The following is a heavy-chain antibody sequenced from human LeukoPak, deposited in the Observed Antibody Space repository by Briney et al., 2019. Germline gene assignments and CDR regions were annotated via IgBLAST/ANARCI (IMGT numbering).Heavy chain of an antibody. V-gene: IGHV3-21*01. Sequence: PGGSLRLSCAASGFTFSSYSMNWVRQAPGKGLEWVSSISSSSSYIYYADSVKGRFTISRDNAKNSLYLQMNSLGAEDTAVYYCARDNQIAAAGKDWGQGTLVTVSS. CDR3: ARDNQIAAAGKD. D-gene: IGHD6-13*01. CDR1: GFTFSSYS. J-gene: IGHJ4*02. CDR2: ISSSSSYI.